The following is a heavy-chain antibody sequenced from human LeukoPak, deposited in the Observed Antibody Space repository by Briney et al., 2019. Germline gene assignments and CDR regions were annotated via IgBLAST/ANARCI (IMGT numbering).Heavy chain of an antibody. CDR2: IKQDGSQN. V-gene: IGHV3-7*01. J-gene: IGHJ4*02. CDR1: GFTFSSYW. CDR3: AKRCVSRSRCSPIDH. D-gene: IGHD4-17*01. Sequence: GGSLRLSCAASGFTFSSYWMSWVRQAPGKGLEGVANIKQDGSQNYHGDAVRGRFTISSENANISLFLQMDGRGAEVTVVYYCAKRCVSRSRCSPIDHWGQGTLVTVFS.